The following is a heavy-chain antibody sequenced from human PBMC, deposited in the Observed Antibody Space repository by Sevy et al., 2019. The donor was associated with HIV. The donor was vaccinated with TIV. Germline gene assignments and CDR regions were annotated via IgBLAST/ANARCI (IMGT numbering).Heavy chain of an antibody. CDR3: ARAPPVRSGDDSLNWFDP. V-gene: IGHV4-59*01. Sequence: SETLSLTCTVSGGSISAYHWSWIRQPPGKGLEYIGYIHYTGTTNYNPSLKSRVTISVDTSRNQFSLKLSSVTAADTALYYCARAPPVRSGDDSLNWFDPWGQGTLVTVSS. D-gene: IGHD5-12*01. CDR1: GGSISAYH. J-gene: IGHJ5*02. CDR2: IHYTGTT.